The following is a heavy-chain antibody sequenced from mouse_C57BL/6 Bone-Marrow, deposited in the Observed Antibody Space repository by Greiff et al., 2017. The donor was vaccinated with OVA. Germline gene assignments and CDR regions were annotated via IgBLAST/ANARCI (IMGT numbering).Heavy chain of an antibody. CDR1: GFTFSDYY. D-gene: IGHD1-1*01. CDR2: ISNGGGST. CDR3: ARLFITTVVANWYFDV. V-gene: IGHV5-12*01. J-gene: IGHJ1*03. Sequence: EVKLVESGGGLVQPGGSLKLSCAASGFTFSDYYMYWVRQTPEKRLEWVAYISNGGGSTYYPDTVKGRFTISRDNAKNTLYLQMSRLKSEDTAMYYCARLFITTVVANWYFDVWGTGTTVTVSS.